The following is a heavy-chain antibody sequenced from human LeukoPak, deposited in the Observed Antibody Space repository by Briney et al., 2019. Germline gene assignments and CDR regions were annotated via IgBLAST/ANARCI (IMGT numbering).Heavy chain of an antibody. V-gene: IGHV1-2*02. Sequence: GASVRVSCKASGYTFTGYYMHWVRQAPGQGLEWMGWINPNSGGTHYAQHFQGRATMTRDTSISTAHMDLSRLRSDDTAVYYCARDTMVRYSGYPSCVDYWGQGTLVTVSS. CDR3: ARDTMVRYSGYPSCVDY. J-gene: IGHJ4*02. CDR2: INPNSGGT. D-gene: IGHD5-12*01. CDR1: GYTFTGYY.